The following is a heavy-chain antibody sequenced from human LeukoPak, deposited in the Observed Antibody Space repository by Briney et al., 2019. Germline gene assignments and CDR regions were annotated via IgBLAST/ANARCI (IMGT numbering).Heavy chain of an antibody. Sequence: SETLSLTCTVSGASITRRYWSWIRQPPGKGLEWIGYINYSGNTNYNPSLKSRVTISVDTSKNQFSLKLSSVTAADTAVYYCAGVIAAAGTGWFDPWGQGTLVTVSS. D-gene: IGHD6-13*01. CDR1: GASITRRY. CDR2: INYSGNT. CDR3: AGVIAAAGTGWFDP. V-gene: IGHV4-59*08. J-gene: IGHJ5*02.